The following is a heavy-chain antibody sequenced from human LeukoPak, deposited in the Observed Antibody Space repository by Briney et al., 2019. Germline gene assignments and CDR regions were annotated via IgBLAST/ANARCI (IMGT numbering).Heavy chain of an antibody. D-gene: IGHD3-10*01. V-gene: IGHV3-72*01. CDR3: VRNYGSAAFDI. CDR2: SRNKANSYTT. J-gene: IGHJ3*02. CDR1: GFSFSDYY. Sequence: GGSLRLSCAASGFSFSDYYMDWVRQAPGKGLEWVGRSRNKANSYTTEYAASVKGRFTISRDASRSSLYLQMNSLNTEDTAVYYCVRNYGSAAFDIWGQGTMVTVSS.